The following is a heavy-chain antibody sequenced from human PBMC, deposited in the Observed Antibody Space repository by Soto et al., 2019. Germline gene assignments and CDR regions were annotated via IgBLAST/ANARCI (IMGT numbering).Heavy chain of an antibody. J-gene: IGHJ4*02. V-gene: IGHV3-48*01. CDR1: GFTFSSYS. D-gene: IGHD3-3*01. Sequence: GGSLRLSCAASGFTFSSYSMNWVRQAPGKGLEWVSYISSSSSTIYYADSVKGRFTISRDNAKNSLYLQMNSLRAEDTVVYYFAKDQEVYVLRFSEWLLAFDYWGQGTLVTVSS. CDR3: AKDQEVYVLRFSEWLLAFDY. CDR2: ISSSSSTI.